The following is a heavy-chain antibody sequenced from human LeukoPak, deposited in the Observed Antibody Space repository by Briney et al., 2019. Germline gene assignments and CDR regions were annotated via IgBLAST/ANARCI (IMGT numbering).Heavy chain of an antibody. V-gene: IGHV3-7*01. CDR1: GFTFSSYW. CDR2: IKQDGSEK. CDR3: ATQPYSSSWYAFDY. J-gene: IGHJ4*02. D-gene: IGHD6-13*01. Sequence: GGSLRLSCAACGFTFSSYWMSWVRQAPGKGREGVANIKQDGSEKYYVDSVKGRFTTSRDNAKNSLYLQMNSLRAEDTAVYYCATQPYSSSWYAFDYWGQGTLVTVSS.